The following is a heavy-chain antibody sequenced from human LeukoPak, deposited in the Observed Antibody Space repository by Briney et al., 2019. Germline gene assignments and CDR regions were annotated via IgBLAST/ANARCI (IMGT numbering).Heavy chain of an antibody. V-gene: IGHV4-4*02. CDR3: ARLTTVTTNGGFDF. CDR2: IYHSGST. J-gene: IGHJ3*01. Sequence: PSGTLSLTCAVSGGSISNSNWWSWVRQPPGKGLDWIGDIYHSGSTNYNPSLRSRVAISVDKSKNHFSLNLTSVTAADTAVYYCARLTTVTTNGGFDFWGQGTMVTVSS. D-gene: IGHD4-17*01. CDR1: GGSISNSNW.